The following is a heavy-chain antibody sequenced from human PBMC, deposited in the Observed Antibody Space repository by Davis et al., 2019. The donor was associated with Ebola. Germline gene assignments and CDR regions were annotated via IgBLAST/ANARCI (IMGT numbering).Heavy chain of an antibody. CDR2: MNPNIGTS. J-gene: IGHJ4*02. V-gene: IGHV1-8*01. CDR3: ARRYYYGSGSYPYPYYIDY. Sequence: ASAMDICYASAYFTFSFDFNWVLHPTGQWLEWMGWMNPNIGTSGYAQYSQGSVITTWNTSISTACMELSSLRSEDTTVYYCARRYYYGSGSYPYPYYIDYWGQGTLVTVSS. CDR1: AYFTFSFD. D-gene: IGHD3-10*01.